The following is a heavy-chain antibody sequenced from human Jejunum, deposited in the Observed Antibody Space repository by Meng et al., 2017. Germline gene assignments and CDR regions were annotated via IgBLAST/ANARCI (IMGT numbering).Heavy chain of an antibody. CDR1: GFTFSTNY. Sequence: EVELVESGGGLVQPGGSLRLSCAASGFTFSTNYMGWVRRAPGRGLEWVSAIGRGTDTYYADSVKGRFTISRDKPMNTLYLEMNSLRAEDTAVYYCAKYLSGSYTFDYWGQGTLVTVSS. CDR2: IGRGTDT. V-gene: IGHV3-23*04. D-gene: IGHD1-26*01. CDR3: AKYLSGSYTFDY. J-gene: IGHJ4*02.